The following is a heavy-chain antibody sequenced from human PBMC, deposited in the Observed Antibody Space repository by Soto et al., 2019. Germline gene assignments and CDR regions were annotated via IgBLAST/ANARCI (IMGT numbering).Heavy chain of an antibody. V-gene: IGHV3-30-3*01. Sequence: QVQLVESGGGVVQPGRSLRLSCAASGFTFSSYAMHWVRQAPGKGLEWVAVISYDGSNKYYADSVKGRFTISRDNSKNTLDLQMNSLRAEDTAVYYCARLVGVSALDYYYYYGMDVWGQGTTVTVSS. J-gene: IGHJ6*02. CDR3: ARLVGVSALDYYYYYGMDV. D-gene: IGHD2-8*01. CDR1: GFTFSSYA. CDR2: ISYDGSNK.